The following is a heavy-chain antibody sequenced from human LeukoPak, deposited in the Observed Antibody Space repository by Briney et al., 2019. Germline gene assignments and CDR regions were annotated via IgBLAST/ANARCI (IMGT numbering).Heavy chain of an antibody. J-gene: IGHJ6*03. CDR3: ARDGGPYGSGVSGYYYYYMDV. CDR1: GFTFSDYY. D-gene: IGHD3-10*01. CDR2: ISSSGSTI. V-gene: IGHV3-11*04. Sequence: GGTLRLSCAASGFTFSDYYMSWIRQAPGKGLEWVSYISSSGSTIYYADSVKGRFTISRDNAKNSLYLQMNSLRAEDTAVYYCARDGGPYGSGVSGYYYYYMDVWGKGTTVTISS.